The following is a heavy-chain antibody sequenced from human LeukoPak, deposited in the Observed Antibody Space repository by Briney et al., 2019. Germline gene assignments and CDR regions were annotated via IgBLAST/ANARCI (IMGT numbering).Heavy chain of an antibody. CDR2: IIPIFGTA. V-gene: IGHV1-69*05. CDR3: ARGGGQYSSSWYPY. CDR1: GGTFSSYA. D-gene: IGHD6-13*01. J-gene: IGHJ4*02. Sequence: SVKVSCKSSGGTFSSYAISWVRQAPGQGLEWMGGIIPIFGTANYAQKFQGRVTITTDESTSTAYMELSSLRSEDTAVYYCARGGGQYSSSWYPYWGQGTLVTVSS.